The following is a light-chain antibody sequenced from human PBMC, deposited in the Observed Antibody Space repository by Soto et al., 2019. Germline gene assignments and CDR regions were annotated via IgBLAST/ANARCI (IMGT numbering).Light chain of an antibody. CDR3: AAWDDSLNGYV. J-gene: IGLJ1*01. Sequence: QSVLTQPPSASGSPGQRVTISCSGSSSNIGSNTVNWFLQLPGTAPKLLIYSNDQRPSGVPDRFSGSKSGTSASLAISGLQSEDEADYYCAAWDDSLNGYVFGTGTKVTAL. CDR1: SSNIGSNT. CDR2: SND. V-gene: IGLV1-44*01.